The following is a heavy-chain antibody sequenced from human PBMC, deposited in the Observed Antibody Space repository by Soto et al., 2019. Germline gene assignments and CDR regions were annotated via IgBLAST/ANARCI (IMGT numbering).Heavy chain of an antibody. Sequence: ASVKVSCKASGYTLTHLYMHWVRQAPGQGLEWMGILNPSGGFTSKAQKFQGRVIMTRDTSTNTVYMELSSLRYEDTAVYYCAVPTLVRAYLSLDVWGQGTTVTVSS. CDR2: LNPSGGFT. D-gene: IGHD3-10*01. CDR3: AVPTLVRAYLSLDV. CDR1: GYTLTHLY. V-gene: IGHV1-46*01. J-gene: IGHJ6*02.